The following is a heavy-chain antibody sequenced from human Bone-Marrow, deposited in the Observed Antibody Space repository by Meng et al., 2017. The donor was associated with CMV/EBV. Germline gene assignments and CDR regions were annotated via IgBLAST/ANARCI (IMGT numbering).Heavy chain of an antibody. D-gene: IGHD2-2*01. CDR2: ISYDGSNK. J-gene: IGHJ5*02. V-gene: IGHV3-30*04. Sequence: GESLKIPCAASGFTFSSYAMHWVRQAPGKGLEWVAVISYDGSNKYYADSVKGRFTISRDNSKNTLYLQMNSLRAEDTAVYYCARDPRGPIVVVPAAGWFDPWGQGTLVTVSS. CDR3: ARDPRGPIVVVPAAGWFDP. CDR1: GFTFSSYA.